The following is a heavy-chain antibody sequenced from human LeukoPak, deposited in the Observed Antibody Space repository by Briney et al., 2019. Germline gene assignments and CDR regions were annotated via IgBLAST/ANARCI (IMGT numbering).Heavy chain of an antibody. V-gene: IGHV1-8*01. J-gene: IGHJ4*02. CDR1: GYTFTSYD. CDR3: AIGRLYGKNFDY. D-gene: IGHD4-17*01. CDR2: MNPNSGNT. Sequence: ASVKVSCKASGYTFTSYDINWVRQATGQGLEWMGWMNPNSGNTGYAQKFQGRVTMTRNTSISTAYMELSSLRSEDTPVYYCAIGRLYGKNFDYWGQGTLVTVSS.